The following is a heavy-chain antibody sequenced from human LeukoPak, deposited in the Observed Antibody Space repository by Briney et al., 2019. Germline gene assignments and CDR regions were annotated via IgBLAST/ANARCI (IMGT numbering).Heavy chain of an antibody. CDR1: GGTFSSYA. V-gene: IGHV1-69*13. CDR3: ALDIVVVPAAMRVAAAGTGYYYYGMDV. Sequence: SVTVSCKASGGTFSSYAISWERQAPGQGLEWMGGIIPIFGTANYAQKFQGRVTITADESTSTAYMELSSLRSEDTAVYYCALDIVVVPAAMRVAAAGTGYYYYGMDVWGQGTTVTVSS. D-gene: IGHD2-2*01. J-gene: IGHJ6*02. CDR2: IIPIFGTA.